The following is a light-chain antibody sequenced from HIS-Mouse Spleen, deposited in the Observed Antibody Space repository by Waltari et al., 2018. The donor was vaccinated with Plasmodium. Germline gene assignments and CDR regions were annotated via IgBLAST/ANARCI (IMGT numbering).Light chain of an antibody. CDR2: KDS. CDR1: VLAKKY. Sequence: SYELTQPSSVSVSPGQTARITCSGDVLAKKYARWFQQKPGQAPVLVIYKDSERPSGIPERLPGSRSGTTVTLTISGAQVEDEADYYCYSAADNNRVFGGGTKLTVL. V-gene: IGLV3-27*01. CDR3: YSAADNNRV. J-gene: IGLJ3*02.